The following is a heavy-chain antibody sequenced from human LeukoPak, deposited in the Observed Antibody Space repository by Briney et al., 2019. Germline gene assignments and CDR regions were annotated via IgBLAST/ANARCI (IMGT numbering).Heavy chain of an antibody. CDR1: GYTFTSYG. D-gene: IGHD3-3*01. V-gene: IGHV1-18*01. Sequence: GASVKVSCKASGYTFTSYGISWVRQAPGQGLEGMGWISAYNGNTNYAQKLQGRVTMTTDTSTSTAYMELRSLRSDDTAVYYCARDLDPSIYDFWSAQQANWFDPWGQGTLVTVSS. J-gene: IGHJ5*02. CDR2: ISAYNGNT. CDR3: ARDLDPSIYDFWSAQQANWFDP.